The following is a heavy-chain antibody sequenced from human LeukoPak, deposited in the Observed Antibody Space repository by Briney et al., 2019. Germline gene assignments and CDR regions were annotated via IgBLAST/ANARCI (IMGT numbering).Heavy chain of an antibody. CDR2: ISSSSSYI. D-gene: IGHD1-26*01. Sequence: GGSLRLSCAASGFTFSSYSMNWVRQAPGKGLEWVSSISSSSSYIYYADSVKGRFTISRDNAKNSLYLQMNSLRAEDTAVYYCASNGGSYNYYYYMDVWGKGTTVTVSS. CDR3: ASNGGSYNYYYYMDV. CDR1: GFTFSSYS. J-gene: IGHJ6*03. V-gene: IGHV3-21*04.